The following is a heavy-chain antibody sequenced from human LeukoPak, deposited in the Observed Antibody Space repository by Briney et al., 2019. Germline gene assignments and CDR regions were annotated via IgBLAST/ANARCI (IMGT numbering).Heavy chain of an antibody. D-gene: IGHD3-10*01. CDR2: INTDSSSI. J-gene: IGHJ4*02. CDR1: GFTFSIYE. Sequence: GGSLRLSCAASGFTFSIYEMNWVRQAPGKGLEWISHINTDSSSIHYADSMKGRFTISRDNAKNSLYLQMNSLRAEDTAVYYCARALWFGETFPAYWGQGTLVTVSS. V-gene: IGHV3-48*04. CDR3: ARALWFGETFPAY.